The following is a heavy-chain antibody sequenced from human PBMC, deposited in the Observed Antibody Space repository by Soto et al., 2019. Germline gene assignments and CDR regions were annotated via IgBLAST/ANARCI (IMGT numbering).Heavy chain of an antibody. D-gene: IGHD2-2*01. CDR2: ISGSGGST. CDR3: AKDSPEYQLLFNWFDP. CDR1: GFTFSSYA. J-gene: IGHJ5*02. V-gene: IGHV3-23*01. Sequence: EVQLLESGGGLVQPGGSLRLSCAASGFTFSSYAMSWVRQAPGKGLEWVSAISGSGGSTYYADSVKGRFTISRDNSKHTLYLQMNSLRAEDTAVYYCAKDSPEYQLLFNWFDPWGQGTLVTVSS.